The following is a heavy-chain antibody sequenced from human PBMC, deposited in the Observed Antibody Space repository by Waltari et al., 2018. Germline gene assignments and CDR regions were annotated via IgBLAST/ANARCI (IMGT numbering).Heavy chain of an antibody. D-gene: IGHD2-2*01. J-gene: IGHJ4*02. CDR3: ARSARWGYQLLY. CDR1: GGSLSGYY. Sequence: QVQLQQWGAGLFKPSETLSLTCAVYGGSLSGYYWSWNRQPPGKGLEWIGEMNDSGSTNYNPSLKSRVTISVDTSKNQFSLKLSSVTAADTAVYYCARSARWGYQLLYWGQGALVTVSS. V-gene: IGHV4-34*01. CDR2: MNDSGST.